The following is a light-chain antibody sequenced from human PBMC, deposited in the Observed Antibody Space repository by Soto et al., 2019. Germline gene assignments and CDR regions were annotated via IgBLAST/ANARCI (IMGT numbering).Light chain of an antibody. CDR3: SSYTSSSPNVV. CDR1: SSDVGGYNY. CDR2: EVS. Sequence: QSVLTQPASVSGCPGQSTTTSCTGTSSDVGGYNYVSWYQQHPGKAPKLVIYEVSKRPSGDSKRFSGSKSGNTASLTISGLQAEDEADYYCSSYTSSSPNVVFGGGTKLTVL. J-gene: IGLJ2*01. V-gene: IGLV2-14*01.